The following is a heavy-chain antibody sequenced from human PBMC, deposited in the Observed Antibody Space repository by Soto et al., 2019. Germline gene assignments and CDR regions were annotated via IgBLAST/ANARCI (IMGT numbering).Heavy chain of an antibody. J-gene: IGHJ4*02. V-gene: IGHV4-34*01. CDR2: INHSGST. CDR1: GGSFIGYY. D-gene: IGHD6-13*01. Sequence: SETLSLTCAVYGGSFIGYYCICIRHPPGKGLEWIVEINHSGSTNYNPSLKSRVTISVDTSKNQFSLKLSSVTAADTAVYYCARSSSWYGRDFDYWGQGTLVTVSS. CDR3: ARSSSWYGRDFDY.